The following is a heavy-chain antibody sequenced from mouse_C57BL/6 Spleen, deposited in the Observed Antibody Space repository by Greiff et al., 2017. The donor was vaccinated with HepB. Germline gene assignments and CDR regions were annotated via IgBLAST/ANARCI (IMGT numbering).Heavy chain of an antibody. CDR1: GYAFSSSW. CDR3: ARGDYYGSSYGYFDV. J-gene: IGHJ1*03. CDR2: IYPGDGDT. D-gene: IGHD1-1*01. V-gene: IGHV1-82*01. Sequence: QVQLQQSGPELVKPGASVKISCKASGYAFSSSWMNWVKQRPGKGLEWIGRIYPGDGDTNYNGKFKGKATLTADKSSSTADMQLSSLTSEDSAVYVCARGDYYGSSYGYFDVWGTGTTVTVSS.